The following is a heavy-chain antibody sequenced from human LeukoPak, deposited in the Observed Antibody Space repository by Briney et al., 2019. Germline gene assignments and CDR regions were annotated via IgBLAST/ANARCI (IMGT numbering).Heavy chain of an antibody. V-gene: IGHV3-15*01. CDR3: IAHFPYFYGFDV. D-gene: IGHD3-3*02. Sequence: PGGSLRLSCVSSGFTIGTAWMRWVRQAPGEGLEWLGHTQGGGEGATTDYAAPAKGRFATSRDDSKNMIYLQMSSLKIDDTAIYDCIAHFPYFYGFDVWGKGTTVTVSS. J-gene: IGHJ6*04. CDR2: TQGGGEGATT. CDR1: GFTIGTAW.